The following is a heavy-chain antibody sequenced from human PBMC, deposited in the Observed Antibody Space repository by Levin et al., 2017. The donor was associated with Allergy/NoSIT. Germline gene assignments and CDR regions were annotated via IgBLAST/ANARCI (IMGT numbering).Heavy chain of an antibody. CDR2: ISYDGSNK. CDR3: AKDVSSGWPPAFYFLY. CDR1: GFTFSSYG. V-gene: IGHV3-30*18. J-gene: IGHJ4*02. Sequence: GGSLRLSCAASGFTFSSYGMHWVRQAPGKGLEWVAVISYDGSNKDYADSVKGRFTISRDNSKNTLYLQINSLRAEDTAVYYCAKDVSSGWPPAFYFLYWGQGTLVTVAA. D-gene: IGHD6-19*01.